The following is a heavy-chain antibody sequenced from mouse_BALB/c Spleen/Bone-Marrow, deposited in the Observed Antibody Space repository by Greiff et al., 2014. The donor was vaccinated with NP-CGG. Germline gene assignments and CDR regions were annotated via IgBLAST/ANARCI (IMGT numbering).Heavy chain of an antibody. V-gene: IGHV1-14*01. J-gene: IGHJ1*01. D-gene: IGHD2-2*01. CDR3: ARSLYGYDWYFDV. CDR2: INPYNDGT. Sequence: VQLQQSGPELVKPGASAKMSCKASGYTFTSYVMHWVKQKPGQGLEWIGNINPYNDGTKYNEKFKGKATLTSDKSSSTAFMELSSLTSEDSAVYYCARSLYGYDWYFDVWGAGTTVTVSS. CDR1: GYTFTSYV.